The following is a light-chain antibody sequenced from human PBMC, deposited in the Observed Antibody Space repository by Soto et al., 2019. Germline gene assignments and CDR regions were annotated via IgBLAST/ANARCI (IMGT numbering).Light chain of an antibody. V-gene: IGKV1-39*01. CDR1: QNVSNY. CDR2: AAS. Sequence: QVTQSPSSLSASVGDRVTLTCRTGQNVSNYLNWYQLKPGKAPKLLIHAASTLQYGVPSTFSGGGSGTDFTLTISSLQPQDFATYSCQQSYITPPTFGQGTKVEI. CDR3: QQSYITPPT. J-gene: IGKJ1*01.